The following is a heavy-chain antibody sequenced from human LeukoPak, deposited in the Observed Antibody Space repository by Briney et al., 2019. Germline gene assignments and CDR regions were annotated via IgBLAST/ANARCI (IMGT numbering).Heavy chain of an antibody. V-gene: IGHV3-53*01. CDR1: GFTVSSNY. Sequence: GGSLRLSCAASGFTVSSNYMNWVRQAPGKGLEWVSIIYSGGSTYYADSVRGRFTIPRDNSKNTLYLQMNSLRAEDMAVYYCARSNDAFDIWGQGTMVTVSS. CDR3: ARSNDAFDI. J-gene: IGHJ3*02. D-gene: IGHD5/OR15-5a*01. CDR2: IYSGGST.